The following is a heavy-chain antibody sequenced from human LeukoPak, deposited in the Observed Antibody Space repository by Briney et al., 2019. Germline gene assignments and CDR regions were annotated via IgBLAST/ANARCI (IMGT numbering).Heavy chain of an antibody. CDR1: GFTFSSYG. J-gene: IGHJ4*02. Sequence: SGGSLRLSCAASGFTFSSYGMHWVRQAPGKGLEWVAVISSDGSNKYYADSVKGRFTISRDNSKNTLYLQMNSLRVEDTSVYYCAKDGVLTSFDYWGQGTLVTVSS. D-gene: IGHD3-3*01. CDR2: ISSDGSNK. V-gene: IGHV3-30*18. CDR3: AKDGVLTSFDY.